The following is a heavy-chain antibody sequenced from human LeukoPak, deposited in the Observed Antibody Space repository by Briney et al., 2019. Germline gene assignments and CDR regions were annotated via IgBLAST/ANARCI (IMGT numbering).Heavy chain of an antibody. J-gene: IGHJ4*02. Sequence: GGSLRLSCAASGFTFSSYAMSWVRQAPGKGLEWVSAISGSGGSTYYADSVKGRFTISRDNSKNTLYLQMNSLRAEDTAVYYCARAGVDYSSGWIPYFDYWGQGTLVTVSS. V-gene: IGHV3-23*01. CDR1: GFTFSSYA. CDR2: ISGSGGST. CDR3: ARAGVDYSSGWIPYFDY. D-gene: IGHD6-19*01.